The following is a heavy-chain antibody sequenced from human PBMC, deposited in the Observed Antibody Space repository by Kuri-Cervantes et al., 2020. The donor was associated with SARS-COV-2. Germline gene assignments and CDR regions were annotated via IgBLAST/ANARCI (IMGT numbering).Heavy chain of an antibody. J-gene: IGHJ4*02. CDR2: IYYSGST. CDR1: GFSLSTSGVG. D-gene: IGHD2-21*02. CDR3: ARPHCRGGGDCYSGLLFDY. Sequence: SGPTLVKPTQTLTLTCTFSGFSLSTSGVGVGWIRQPPGKGLEWIGSIYYSGSTYYNPSLKSRVTISVDTSKNQFSLKLSSVTAADTAVYYCARPHCRGGGDCYSGLLFDYWGQGTLVTVSS. V-gene: IGHV4-39*01.